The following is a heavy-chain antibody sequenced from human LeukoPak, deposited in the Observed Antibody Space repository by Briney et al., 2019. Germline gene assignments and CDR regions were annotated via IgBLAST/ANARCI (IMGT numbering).Heavy chain of an antibody. J-gene: IGHJ4*02. CDR1: GFTFTNYW. CDR2: IKLDGSDK. CDR3: ARGGSYPDH. V-gene: IGHV3-7*04. D-gene: IGHD1-26*01. Sequence: GGSLRLSCAASGFTFTNYWMSWVRQAPGKGLEWVAHIKLDGSDKYYEDSVKGRFTISRDNAKNSLYLQMNSLRAEDTAVYYCARGGSYPDHWGQGTLVTVSS.